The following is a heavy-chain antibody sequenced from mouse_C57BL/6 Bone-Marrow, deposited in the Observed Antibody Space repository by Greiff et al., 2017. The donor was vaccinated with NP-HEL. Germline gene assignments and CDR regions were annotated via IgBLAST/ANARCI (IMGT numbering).Heavy chain of an antibody. CDR2: IDPANGNT. CDR1: GFNIKNTY. CDR3: AMATVEDWYFDV. D-gene: IGHD1-1*01. V-gene: IGHV14-3*01. Sequence: EVQGVESVAELVRPGASVKLSCTASGFNIKNTYMHWVKQRPEQGLEWIGRIDPANGNTKYVPKFQGKATITADTSSNTAYLQLSSLTSEDTAIYYCAMATVEDWYFDVWGTGTTVTVSS. J-gene: IGHJ1*03.